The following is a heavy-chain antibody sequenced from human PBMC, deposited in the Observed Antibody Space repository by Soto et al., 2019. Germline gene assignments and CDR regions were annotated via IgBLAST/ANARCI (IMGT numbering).Heavy chain of an antibody. CDR2: ISSSSSTI. V-gene: IGHV3-48*02. CDR3: ARDLAYYYDSSGSPARGY. Sequence: GGSLRLSCAASGLTFTSYSMNWVRQAPGKGLEWVSFISSSSSTIYYADSVKGRFTISRDNSKNSVYLQMNSLRDEDTAVYYCARDLAYYYDSSGSPARGYWGQGTLVTVSS. D-gene: IGHD3-22*01. J-gene: IGHJ4*02. CDR1: GLTFTSYS.